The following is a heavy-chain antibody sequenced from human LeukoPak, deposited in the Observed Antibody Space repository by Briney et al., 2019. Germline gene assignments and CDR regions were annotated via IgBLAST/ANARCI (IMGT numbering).Heavy chain of an antibody. CDR1: VGTFSSYA. Sequence: ASVKVSCKASVGTFSSYAISWVRQAPGQGLEWMGGIIPIFGTANYAQKFQGRVTITTDESTSTAYLELSSLRSEDTAVYYCARELRGYSSGWPLYYFDYWGQGTLVTASS. D-gene: IGHD6-19*01. V-gene: IGHV1-69*05. CDR2: IIPIFGTA. CDR3: ARELRGYSSGWPLYYFDY. J-gene: IGHJ4*02.